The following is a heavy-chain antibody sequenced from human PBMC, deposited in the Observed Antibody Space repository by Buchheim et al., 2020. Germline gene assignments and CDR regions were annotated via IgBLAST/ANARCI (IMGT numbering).Heavy chain of an antibody. D-gene: IGHD3-3*01. CDR1: GFTFSNHG. V-gene: IGHV3-30*03. J-gene: IGHJ5*02. Sequence: QVQLVESGGGVVQPGRSLRLSCAASGFTFSNHGMYWVRQAPGKGLQWVALISFDGTNTSYADSFMGRFTVSRDNSKNTLYLQMNSLRLEDTAVYYCVGGLLRSLKWLFVPWGQGT. CDR3: VGGLLRSLKWLFVP. CDR2: ISFDGTNT.